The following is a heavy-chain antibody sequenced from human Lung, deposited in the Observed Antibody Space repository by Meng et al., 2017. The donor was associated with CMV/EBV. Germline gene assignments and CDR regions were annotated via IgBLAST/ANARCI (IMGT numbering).Heavy chain of an antibody. J-gene: IGHJ4*01. CDR2: IRYDGSNK. Sequence: GESLKISYAASGFTFSSYGMHWVRQAPGKGLEWVAFIRYDGSNKYYADSVKGRFTISRDNSKNTLYLQMNSLRAEDTAVYYCAKDGAKYCSSTSCYFFDYWGQGTLVTVSS. V-gene: IGHV3-30*02. CDR1: GFTFSSYG. CDR3: AKDGAKYCSSTSCYFFDY. D-gene: IGHD2-2*01.